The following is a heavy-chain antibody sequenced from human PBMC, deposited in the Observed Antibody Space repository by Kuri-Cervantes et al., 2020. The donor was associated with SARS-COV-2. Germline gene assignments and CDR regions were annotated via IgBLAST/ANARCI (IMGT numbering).Heavy chain of an antibody. V-gene: IGHV1-46*01. CDR3: ARGRCSSTSCRRSDFQH. J-gene: IGHJ1*01. CDR1: GYTFTSYY. Sequence: ASVKVSCKASGYTFTSYYMHWVRQAPGQGLEWMGIINPSGGSTSYAQKFQGRATMTRDTSTSTVYMELSSLRSEDTAVYYCARGRCSSTSCRRSDFQHWGQGTLVTVSS. D-gene: IGHD2-2*01. CDR2: INPSGGST.